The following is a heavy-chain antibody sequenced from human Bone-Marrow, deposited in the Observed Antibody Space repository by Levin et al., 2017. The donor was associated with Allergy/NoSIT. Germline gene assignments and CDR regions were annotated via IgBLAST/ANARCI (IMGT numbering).Heavy chain of an antibody. Sequence: SSETLSLICSVSGASVDSDYWSWIRQPPGKGLEWIGFVYSNTKTNYSPALKSRVSMSVDASRNQFSLKLKSVTAADTALYFCARDSGDFYGAFDIWGHGTTVIVSS. J-gene: IGHJ3*02. D-gene: IGHD2/OR15-2a*01. CDR2: VYSNTKT. CDR1: GASVDSDY. V-gene: IGHV4-59*02. CDR3: ARDSGDFYGAFDI.